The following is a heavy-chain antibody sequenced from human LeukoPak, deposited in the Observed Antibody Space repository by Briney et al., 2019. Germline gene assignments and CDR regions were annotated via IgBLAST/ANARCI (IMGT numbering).Heavy chain of an antibody. J-gene: IGHJ4*02. D-gene: IGHD6-13*01. CDR1: GGSISSYY. Sequence: SETLSLTCTVSGGSISSYYWSWIRQPPGKGLEWIGYIYYTGSTNYNPSLKSRVTISVDTSKNQFSLRVRSVTAADTAICYCARQSPLAAAGTFDYWGQGTLVTVSS. CDR2: IYYTGST. CDR3: ARQSPLAAAGTFDY. V-gene: IGHV4-59*01.